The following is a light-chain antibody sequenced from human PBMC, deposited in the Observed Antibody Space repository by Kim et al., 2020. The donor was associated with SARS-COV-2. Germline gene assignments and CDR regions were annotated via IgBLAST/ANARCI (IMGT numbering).Light chain of an antibody. J-gene: IGKJ1*01. Sequence: DIQMTQSPSTLSASVGDRVSITCRASQNIITWLAWYQEKPGKAPKVLIYKASSLESGVPSRFSGSGSGTEFTLTISSLQPDDFATYFCQQYNSYPWTFGQATKVDIK. CDR3: QQYNSYPWT. CDR1: QNIITW. V-gene: IGKV1-5*03. CDR2: KAS.